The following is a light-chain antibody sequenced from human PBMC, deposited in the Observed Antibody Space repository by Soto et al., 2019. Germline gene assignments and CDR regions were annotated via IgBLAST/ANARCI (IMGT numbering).Light chain of an antibody. J-gene: IGKJ5*01. CDR1: QSISGE. V-gene: IGKV3-15*01. CDR2: GAS. Sequence: EIVMTQSPATMSVTPGESATLSCRASQSISGELAWYQQQQPGQAPRLLMYGASTRATGIPARFGGSVSGTEFTLTISGLQSEDFAIYFCQQYRSWPITFGQGTRLEIK. CDR3: QQYRSWPIT.